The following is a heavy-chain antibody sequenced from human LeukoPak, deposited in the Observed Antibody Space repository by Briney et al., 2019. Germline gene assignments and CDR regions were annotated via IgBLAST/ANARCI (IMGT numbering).Heavy chain of an antibody. CDR1: GYTLTELS. CDR2: FDPEDGET. Sequence: ASVKVSCKVSGYTLTELSMHWVRQAPGKGLEWMGGFDPEDGETIYAQKFQGRVTMTEDTSTDTAYMELSSLRSEDTAVYYCATSQYPYDSSGHDAFDIWGQGTMVTVSS. CDR3: ATSQYPYDSSGHDAFDI. D-gene: IGHD3-22*01. V-gene: IGHV1-24*01. J-gene: IGHJ3*02.